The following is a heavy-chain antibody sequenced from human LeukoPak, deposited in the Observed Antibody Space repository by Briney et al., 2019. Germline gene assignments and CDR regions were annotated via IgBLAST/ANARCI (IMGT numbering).Heavy chain of an antibody. D-gene: IGHD1-26*01. CDR3: ASTYRVGSTGFDP. CDR2: IKQDGSEK. Sequence: GGSLRLSCAASGLTFSSYWMSWVRQAPGKGLEWVANIKQDGSEKYYVDSVKGRFTISRDNAKNSLYLQMNSLRAEDTAVYYCASTYRVGSTGFDPWGQGTLVTVSS. V-gene: IGHV3-7*01. J-gene: IGHJ5*02. CDR1: GLTFSSYW.